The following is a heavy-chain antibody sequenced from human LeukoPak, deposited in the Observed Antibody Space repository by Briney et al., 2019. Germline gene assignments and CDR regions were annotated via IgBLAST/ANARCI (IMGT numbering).Heavy chain of an antibody. J-gene: IGHJ6*03. CDR1: GIIVSNNY. D-gene: IGHD6-19*01. CDR3: ARDTRPGSGFLHYYYMDI. Sequence: PGGSLRLSCAASGIIVSNNYMSWVRQAPGKGLECVSVIYNGVSTFYAGSVKGRFTISSDNSKNTLYLQMNSLRAEDTAVYYCARDTRPGSGFLHYYYMDIWGAGTTVTVS. V-gene: IGHV3-53*01. CDR2: IYNGVST.